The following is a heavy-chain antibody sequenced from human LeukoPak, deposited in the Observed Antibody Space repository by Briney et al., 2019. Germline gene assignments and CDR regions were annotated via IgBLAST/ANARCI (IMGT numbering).Heavy chain of an antibody. Sequence: SETLSLTCAVYGESFSGYYWSWIRQPPGKGLEWIGEINHSGSTNYNPSLKNRVTISLATSNNPFSLKLSSVTAADTAVYYCARTWLVRGWIGPWGQGTLVTVSS. D-gene: IGHD6-19*01. CDR3: ARTWLVRGWIGP. CDR2: INHSGST. V-gene: IGHV4-34*01. CDR1: GESFSGYY. J-gene: IGHJ5*02.